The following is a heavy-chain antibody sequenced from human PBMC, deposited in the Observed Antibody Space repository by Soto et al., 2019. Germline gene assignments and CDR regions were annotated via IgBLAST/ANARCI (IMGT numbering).Heavy chain of an antibody. Sequence: EVQLLESGGGLVQPGGSLRLSCAASGFTFSSYAMSWVRQAPGKGLEWVSVISGSGDSTYYADSVRGRFTISRDNSKNTLYLQMNSLRAEDTAVYYCAKERAGAAAGPTKFYGMDVWGQGTTVPVSS. CDR2: ISGSGDST. J-gene: IGHJ6*02. V-gene: IGHV3-23*01. CDR1: GFTFSSYA. D-gene: IGHD6-13*01. CDR3: AKERAGAAAGPTKFYGMDV.